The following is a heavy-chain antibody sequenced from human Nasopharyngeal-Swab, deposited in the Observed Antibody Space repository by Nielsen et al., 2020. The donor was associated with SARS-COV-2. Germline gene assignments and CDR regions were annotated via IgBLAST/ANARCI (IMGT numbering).Heavy chain of an antibody. CDR2: IYYSGST. CDR3: ARATYDILTGAYYLDV. D-gene: IGHD3-9*01. J-gene: IGHJ6*03. V-gene: IGHV4-30-4*01. CDR1: GGSISSGDYY. Sequence: SETLSLTCTVSGGSISSGDYYWSWIRQPPGKGLEWIGYIYYSGSTYYNPSLKSRVTISVDTSKNQFSLKLSSATAADTAVYYCARATYDILTGAYYLDVWGKGTTVTVSS.